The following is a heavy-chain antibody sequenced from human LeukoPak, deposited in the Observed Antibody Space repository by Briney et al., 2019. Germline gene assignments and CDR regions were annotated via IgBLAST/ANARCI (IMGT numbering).Heavy chain of an antibody. D-gene: IGHD1-26*01. Sequence: ASVKVSCKASGYTFTSYYMHWVRQAPGQGLEWMGIINPSGGSTSYAQKLQGRVTMTTDTSTSTAYMELRSLRSDDTAVYYCARVDSGSLVYWGQGTLVTVSS. V-gene: IGHV1-46*01. CDR2: INPSGGST. CDR3: ARVDSGSLVY. J-gene: IGHJ4*02. CDR1: GYTFTSYY.